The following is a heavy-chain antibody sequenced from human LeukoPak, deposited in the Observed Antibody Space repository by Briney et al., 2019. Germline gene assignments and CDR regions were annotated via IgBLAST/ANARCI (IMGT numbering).Heavy chain of an antibody. D-gene: IGHD6-19*01. CDR3: VRGGGSGWSAFDI. Sequence: PSETLSLTCTVSGHSISSSTYYWGWIRQPPGKGLEWIGSIYYSGSTYYNPSLKSRLTILLDTSKNQFSLKLTSVTAADTAVYYCVRGGGSGWSAFDIWGQGTMVTVSS. J-gene: IGHJ3*02. CDR1: GHSISSSTYY. CDR2: IYYSGST. V-gene: IGHV4-39*07.